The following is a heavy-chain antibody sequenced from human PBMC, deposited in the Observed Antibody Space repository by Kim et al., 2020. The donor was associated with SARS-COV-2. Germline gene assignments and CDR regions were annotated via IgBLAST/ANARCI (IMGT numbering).Heavy chain of an antibody. V-gene: IGHV4-31*03. Sequence: SETLSLTCTVSGGSISSGGYYWSWIRQHPGKGLEWIGYIYYSGSTYYNPSLKSRVTISVDTSKNQFSLKLSSVTAADTAVYYCARDHSPRTYYYGSGSYYKPPYNWFDPWGQGTLVTVSS. CDR2: IYYSGST. CDR1: GGSISSGGYY. J-gene: IGHJ5*02. CDR3: ARDHSPRTYYYGSGSYYKPPYNWFDP. D-gene: IGHD3-10*01.